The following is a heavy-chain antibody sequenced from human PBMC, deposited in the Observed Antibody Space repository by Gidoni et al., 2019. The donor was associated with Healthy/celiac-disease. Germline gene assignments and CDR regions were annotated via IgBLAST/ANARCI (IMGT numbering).Heavy chain of an antibody. CDR1: GGSISSYY. V-gene: IGHV4-59*01. CDR2: IYYSGST. CDR3: ARDTVTESFDI. Sequence: QVQLQESGPGLVKPSEPLSLTCSVSGGSISSYYSSWIRQPPGKGLEWIGFIYYSGSTNYNPSLKSRVTISVDTSKNQFSLKLSSVTAADTAVYYCARDTVTESFDIWGQGTMVTVSS. D-gene: IGHD4-17*01. J-gene: IGHJ3*02.